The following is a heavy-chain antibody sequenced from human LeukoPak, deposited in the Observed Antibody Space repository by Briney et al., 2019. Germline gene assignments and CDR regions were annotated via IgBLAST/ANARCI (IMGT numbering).Heavy chain of an antibody. D-gene: IGHD5-18*01. Sequence: KPSETLSLTCTVSGGSISSSSYYWGWIRQPPGKGLEWIGSIYYSGSTYYNPSLKSRVTISVDTSKNQFSLKLSSVTAADTAVYYCARSVGIQLWRGYFDYWGQGTLVTVSS. CDR2: IYYSGST. CDR1: GGSISSSSYY. J-gene: IGHJ4*02. CDR3: ARSVGIQLWRGYFDY. V-gene: IGHV4-39*07.